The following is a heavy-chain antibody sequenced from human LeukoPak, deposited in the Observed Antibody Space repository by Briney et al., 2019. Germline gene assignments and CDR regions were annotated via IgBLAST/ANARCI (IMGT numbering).Heavy chain of an antibody. CDR1: GFTFSSYA. CDR3: ARPPPLLRYFDWLFGFWYFDL. J-gene: IGHJ2*01. D-gene: IGHD3-9*01. Sequence: QAGGSLRLSCAASGFTFSSYAMSWVRQAPGKGLEWVSAISGSGGSTYYADSVKGRFTISRDNSKNTLYLQMNSLRAEDTAVYYCARPPPLLRYFDWLFGFWYFDLWGRGTLVTVSS. CDR2: ISGSGGST. V-gene: IGHV3-23*01.